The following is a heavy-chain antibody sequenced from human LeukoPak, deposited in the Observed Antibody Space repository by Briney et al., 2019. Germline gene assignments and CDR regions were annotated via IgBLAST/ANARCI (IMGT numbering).Heavy chain of an antibody. CDR2: TKQDGSEK. CDR3: ARVAATMEFFDY. J-gene: IGHJ4*02. V-gene: IGHV3-7*01. D-gene: IGHD5-24*01. Sequence: GGSLRLSCAASGFTFSSYWMSWLRPAQGQGLEGVANTKQDGSEKYYVDSVKGRFTISRYNAKNSLFLQLTSLRTEDTAVYYCARVAATMEFFDYWGQGTLVTVSS. CDR1: GFTFSSYW.